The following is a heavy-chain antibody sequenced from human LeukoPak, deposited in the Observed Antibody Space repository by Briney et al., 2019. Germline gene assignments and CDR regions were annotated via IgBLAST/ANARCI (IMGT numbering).Heavy chain of an antibody. CDR3: AKIQSYSEKAFDI. Sequence: PGGSLRLSCAASGFTFSNYGMNWVRQAPGKGLEWVSYISTASTIIYYAGSVKGRFTISRDNSKNTLYLQMNSLRAEDTAVYYCAKIQSYSEKAFDIWGQGTMVTVSS. D-gene: IGHD3-22*01. V-gene: IGHV3-48*01. J-gene: IGHJ3*02. CDR1: GFTFSNYG. CDR2: ISTASTII.